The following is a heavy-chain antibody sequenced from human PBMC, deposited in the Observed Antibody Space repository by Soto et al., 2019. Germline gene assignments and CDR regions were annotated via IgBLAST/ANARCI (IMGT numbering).Heavy chain of an antibody. CDR2: ISSSSSYI. CDR1: GFTFSSYS. Sequence: GGSLRLSCAASGFTFSSYSMNWVRQAPGKGLEWVSSISSSSSYIYYADSVKGRFTISRDNAKNSLYLQMNSLRAEDTAVYYCARVVAAAGSDYWGQGTLVTVSS. D-gene: IGHD6-13*01. V-gene: IGHV3-21*01. CDR3: ARVVAAAGSDY. J-gene: IGHJ4*02.